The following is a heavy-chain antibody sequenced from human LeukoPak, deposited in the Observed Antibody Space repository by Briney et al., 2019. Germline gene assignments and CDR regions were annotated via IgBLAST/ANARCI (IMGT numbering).Heavy chain of an antibody. CDR1: GFTFRSYL. CDR3: ARDRNERGSDAFDI. J-gene: IGHJ3*02. CDR2: ISSSTSYI. Sequence: GGSLRLSCAASGFTFRSYLMNWVRQAPGKGLEWVSVISSSTSYIYYADSVKGRFTISRDNAKNSEYLQMNSLRADDTGVYYCARDRNERGSDAFDIWGQGTKVTVSS. D-gene: IGHD3-10*01. V-gene: IGHV3-21*01.